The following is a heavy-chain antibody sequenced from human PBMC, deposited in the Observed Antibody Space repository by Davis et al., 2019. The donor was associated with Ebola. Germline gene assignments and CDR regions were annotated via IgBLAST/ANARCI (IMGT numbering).Heavy chain of an antibody. CDR1: GYTFTSYG. J-gene: IGHJ6*02. V-gene: IGHV1-18*01. CDR2: ISAYNGNT. Sequence: ASVKVSCKASGYTFTSYGISWVRQAPGQGLEWMGWISAYNGNTNYAQKLQGRVTMTTDTSTSTAYMELRSLRSDDTAVYYCARDTYYDFWSGYFHYYYGMDVWGQGTTVTVSS. D-gene: IGHD3-3*01. CDR3: ARDTYYDFWSGYFHYYYGMDV.